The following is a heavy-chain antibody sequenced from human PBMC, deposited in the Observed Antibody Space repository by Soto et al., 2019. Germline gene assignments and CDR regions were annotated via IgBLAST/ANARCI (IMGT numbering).Heavy chain of an antibody. D-gene: IGHD5-18*01. CDR3: AADSPIGAMVFDP. V-gene: IGHV1-58*01. CDR2: IVVGSGNT. CDR1: GFTFTSSA. J-gene: IGHJ5*02. Sequence: ASVKVSCKASGFTFTSSAVQWVRQARGQRLEWIGWIVVGSGNTNYAQKFQERVTITRDMSTSTAYMELSSLRSEDTAVYYCAADSPIGAMVFDPWGQGTLVTVSS.